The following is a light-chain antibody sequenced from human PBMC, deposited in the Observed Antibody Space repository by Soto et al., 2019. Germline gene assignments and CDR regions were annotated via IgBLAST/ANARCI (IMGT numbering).Light chain of an antibody. CDR3: QHYGSSLFT. CDR2: GAS. J-gene: IGKJ3*01. V-gene: IGKV3-20*01. CDR1: QRVSSSY. Sequence: EIVLTQSPGTLSLSPGERATLSCRASQRVSSSYLAWYQQKPGQAPRLLIYGASSRATGIPDRFSGSGSGTDFTLTISRLEPEDSAVYYCQHYGSSLFTFGPGTKVDIK.